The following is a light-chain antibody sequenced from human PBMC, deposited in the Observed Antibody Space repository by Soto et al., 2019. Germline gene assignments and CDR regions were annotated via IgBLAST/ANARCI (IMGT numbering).Light chain of an antibody. J-gene: IGKJ2*01. CDR1: QSISSW. V-gene: IGKV1-5*01. Sequence: DIQMTQSPSTLSASVGDRVTITCRASQSISSWLAWYQQKPGKAPKLLIYDASNLESGVPSRFSGSGSGTEFHLTISSLQPDDFATYYCQQYNRYSPYTFGQGTKLEIK. CDR3: QQYNRYSPYT. CDR2: DAS.